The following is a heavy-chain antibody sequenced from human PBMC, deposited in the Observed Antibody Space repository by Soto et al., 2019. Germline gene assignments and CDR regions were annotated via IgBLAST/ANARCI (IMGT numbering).Heavy chain of an antibody. CDR1: GGSISSGGYY. V-gene: IGHV4-61*08. CDR3: ARAPLVLPYYSFGMHV. D-gene: IGHD6-6*01. Sequence: SETLSLTCTVSGGSISSGGYYWSWIRQPPGKGLEWIGYIYYSGSTNYNPSLKSRVTISVDTSKNQFSLKLSSVTAADTAVYYCARAPLVLPYYSFGMHVWGQRTTVT. J-gene: IGHJ6*02. CDR2: IYYSGST.